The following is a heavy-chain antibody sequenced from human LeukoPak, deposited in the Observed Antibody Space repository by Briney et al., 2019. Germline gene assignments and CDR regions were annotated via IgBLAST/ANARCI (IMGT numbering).Heavy chain of an antibody. V-gene: IGHV3-15*01. CDR1: GGSISSSNW. D-gene: IGHD4-17*01. CDR2: IKRIIDGGTT. CDR3: AAQGGSGDLRY. J-gene: IGHJ4*02. Sequence: GTLSLTCAVSGGSISSSNWWSWVRQAPGKGLEWVGRIKRIIDGGTTDYAAPVKGRFTVSRDDSINTLYLQMSSLKTEDTAVYYCAAQGGSGDLRYWGQGTLVTVSS.